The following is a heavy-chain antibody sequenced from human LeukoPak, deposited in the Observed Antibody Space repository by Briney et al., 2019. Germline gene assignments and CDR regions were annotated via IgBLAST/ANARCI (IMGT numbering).Heavy chain of an antibody. J-gene: IGHJ4*02. CDR1: GGSISSYY. CDR2: IYTSVST. Sequence: SETLSLTCTVSGGSISSYYWSWIRQPAGKGLEWIGRIYTSVSTNYNPSLKSRVTMSVDTSKNQFSLKLSAVTAADTDVYYCASAPRDGYNCLFDYWGQGTLVTVSS. D-gene: IGHD5-24*01. V-gene: IGHV4-4*07. CDR3: ASAPRDGYNCLFDY.